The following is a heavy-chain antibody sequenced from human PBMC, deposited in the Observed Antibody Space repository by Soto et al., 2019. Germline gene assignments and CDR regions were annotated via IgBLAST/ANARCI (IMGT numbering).Heavy chain of an antibody. CDR3: VRTSLVVAVATREDF. CDR2: IDSDGSRI. J-gene: IGHJ4*02. CDR1: GFTFSNYW. V-gene: IGHV3-74*01. D-gene: IGHD2-15*01. Sequence: VQLVESGGGLVQPGESLRLSCAASGFTFSNYWMHWARQAPGKGLVWVSRIDSDGSRITYADFVKGRCTISRDNAKNTVYLHMNSLTAEDTAVYYCVRTSLVVAVATREDFWGQGTLVTVSS.